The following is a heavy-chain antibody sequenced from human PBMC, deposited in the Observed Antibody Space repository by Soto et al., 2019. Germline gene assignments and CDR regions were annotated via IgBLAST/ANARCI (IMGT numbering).Heavy chain of an antibody. Sequence: QVQLQESRPGLVKPSQTLSLTCTVSGGSISSGGYYWSWIRQHPGKGLEWIGYIYYSGSTYYNPSLKGRVTIAVNTSKNQCSLKLSSVTAAATAVYYCARRVQELVWNYFDYWGQGTLVTVSS. CDR3: ARRVQELVWNYFDY. CDR1: GGSISSGGYY. CDR2: IYYSGST. D-gene: IGHD6-6*01. V-gene: IGHV4-31*03. J-gene: IGHJ4*02.